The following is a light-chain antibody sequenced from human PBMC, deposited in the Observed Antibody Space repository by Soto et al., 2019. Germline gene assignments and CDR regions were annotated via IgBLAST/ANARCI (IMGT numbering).Light chain of an antibody. CDR1: QDISDN. Sequence: DIQMTQAPSSLSASVGDRVTMTCQASQDISDNLNWYQQKPGKAPKLLIYDASNLETGVPSRFSGSGSGTDFTFTISSLQPEDIATYYCQRYDNPPLTFGGGTKVDIK. V-gene: IGKV1-33*01. J-gene: IGKJ4*01. CDR3: QRYDNPPLT. CDR2: DAS.